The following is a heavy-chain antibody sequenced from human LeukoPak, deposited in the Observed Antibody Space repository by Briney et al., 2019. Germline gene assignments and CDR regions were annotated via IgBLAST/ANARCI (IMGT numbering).Heavy chain of an antibody. CDR1: GGSFSGYC. Sequence: SETLSLTCAVYGGSFSGYCWSWIRQPPGKGLEWIGEINHSGSTSYNPSLKSRVTISVDTSKNQFSLKLSSVTAADTAVYYCAREEGSIVVVPAARVADWFDPWGQGTLVTVSS. J-gene: IGHJ5*02. D-gene: IGHD2-2*01. V-gene: IGHV4-34*01. CDR2: INHSGST. CDR3: AREEGSIVVVPAARVADWFDP.